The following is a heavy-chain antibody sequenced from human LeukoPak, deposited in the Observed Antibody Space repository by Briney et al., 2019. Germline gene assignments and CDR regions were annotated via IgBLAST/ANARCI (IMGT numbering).Heavy chain of an antibody. CDR1: GNTFTNYA. V-gene: IGHV1-3*01. J-gene: IGHJ4*02. D-gene: IGHD5-24*01. CDR2: INAGNGNT. Sequence: ASVKVSCKASGNTFTNYAIHWVRQAPGQRLEWMGWINAGNGNTKYSQKFQGRVTITRDTSASTAYMELSSLRSEDTAVYYCARGIWSATRVDYYLDNWGRGTLVTVSS. CDR3: ARGIWSATRVDYYLDN.